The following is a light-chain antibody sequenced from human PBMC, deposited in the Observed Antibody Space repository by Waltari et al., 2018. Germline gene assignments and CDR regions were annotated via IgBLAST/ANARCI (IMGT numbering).Light chain of an antibody. CDR2: EAS. CDR3: QQRYNWPRFT. CDR1: QTVSSY. V-gene: IGKV3-11*01. J-gene: IGKJ3*01. Sequence: EIVLTQSPATLSLSPGERATLSCRASQTVSSYLAWYQQKPGQAPRLLIYEASNRATGIPARFIVSGSGTDFTLTISSLEPEDFAVYYCQQRYNWPRFTFGPGTKVEIK.